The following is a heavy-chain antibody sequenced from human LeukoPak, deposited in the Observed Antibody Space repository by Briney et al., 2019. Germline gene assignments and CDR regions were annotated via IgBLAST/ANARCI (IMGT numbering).Heavy chain of an antibody. CDR1: GFTFSSYA. CDR3: AKTIAVAGFFDY. CDR2: ISGSGGST. Sequence: GGSLRLSCAASGFTFSSYAMCWVGQAPGKGLEWVSAISGSGGSTYYADSVKGRFTISRDNSKNTLYLQMNSLRAEDTAVYYCAKTIAVAGFFDYWGQGTLVTVSS. V-gene: IGHV3-23*01. J-gene: IGHJ4*02. D-gene: IGHD6-19*01.